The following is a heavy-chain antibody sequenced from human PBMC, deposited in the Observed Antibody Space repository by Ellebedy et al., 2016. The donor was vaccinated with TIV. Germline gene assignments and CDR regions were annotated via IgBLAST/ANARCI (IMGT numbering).Heavy chain of an antibody. CDR2: ITPIFGTT. CDR1: GGTFSGFA. D-gene: IGHD3-10*02. V-gene: IGHV1-69*13. CDR3: LRRLPMYTGGLAV. J-gene: IGHJ6*02. Sequence: SVKVSCKTSGGTFSGFAISWVRQAPGRGLEWMGGITPIFGTTDHARNFEGRVTITADHSTNKVYLALSRLRSDDTDVYYCLRRLPMYTGGLAVWGQGTTVTFSS.